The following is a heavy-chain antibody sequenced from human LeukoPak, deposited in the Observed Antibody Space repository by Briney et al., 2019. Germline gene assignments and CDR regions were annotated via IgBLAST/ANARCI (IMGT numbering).Heavy chain of an antibody. CDR3: ARGGIWELRGFDY. CDR2: ISSSGSTI. CDR1: GFTFSSYE. J-gene: IGHJ4*02. D-gene: IGHD1-26*01. V-gene: IGHV3-48*03. Sequence: PGGSLRLSCAASGFTFSSYEMNWVRQAPGKGLEWVSYISSSGSTIYYADPVKGRFTISRDNAKNSLYLQMNSLRAEDTAVYYCARGGIWELRGFDYWGQGTLVTVSS.